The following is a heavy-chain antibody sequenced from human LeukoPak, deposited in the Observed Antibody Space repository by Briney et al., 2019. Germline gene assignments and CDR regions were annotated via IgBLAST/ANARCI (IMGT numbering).Heavy chain of an antibody. CDR1: GYTFTGYY. CDR2: INPNSGGT. J-gene: IGHJ4*02. CDR3: ARESENYYDSSGYPGH. Sequence: ASVKVSCKASGYTFTGYYMHWVRQAPGQGLEWMGWINPNSGGTNYAQKFQGRVTMTRDTSISTAYMELSRLRSDDTAVYYCARESENYYDSSGYPGHWGQGTLVTVSS. D-gene: IGHD3-22*01. V-gene: IGHV1-2*02.